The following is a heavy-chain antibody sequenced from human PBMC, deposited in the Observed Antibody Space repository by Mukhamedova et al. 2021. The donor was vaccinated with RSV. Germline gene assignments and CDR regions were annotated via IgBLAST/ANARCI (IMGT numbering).Heavy chain of an antibody. CDR3: ARDRGGYNYDYYYGMDV. D-gene: IGHD5-12*01. V-gene: IGHV1-69*10. CDR2: IIPILGIA. J-gene: IGHJ6*02. Sequence: MGGIIPILGIANYAQKFQGRVTITADESTSTAYMELSSLRSEDTAVYYCARDRGGYNYDYYYGMDVWGQGTTGTVSS.